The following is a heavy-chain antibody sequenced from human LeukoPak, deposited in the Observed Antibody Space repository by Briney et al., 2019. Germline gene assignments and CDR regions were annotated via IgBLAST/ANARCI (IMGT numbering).Heavy chain of an antibody. CDR3: ATSRGYSNYVWHYYMDV. CDR1: GGSFSGYY. J-gene: IGHJ6*03. V-gene: IGHV4-34*01. Sequence: SETLSLTCAVYGGSFSGYYWSWIRQPPGKGLEWIGEINHSGSTIYKPSLKSRVTISVDTSKNQFSLKLSSVTAADTAAYYCATSRGYSNYVWHYYMDVWGKGTTVTVSS. D-gene: IGHD4-11*01. CDR2: INHSGST.